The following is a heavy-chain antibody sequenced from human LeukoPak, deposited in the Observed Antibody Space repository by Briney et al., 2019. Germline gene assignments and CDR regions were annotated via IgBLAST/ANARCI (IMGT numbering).Heavy chain of an antibody. V-gene: IGHV1-2*02. CDR3: ARGAQMVRGVNWFDP. CDR2: INPNSGGT. CDR1: GYTFTDYY. J-gene: IGHJ5*02. Sequence: ASVKVSCKASGYTFTDYYMHWVRQAPGQGLEWMGWINPNSGGTTYAQKFQGRVTMTRDTSISTAYMELSRLRSDDTAVYYCARGAQMVRGVNWFDPWGQGTLVTVSS. D-gene: IGHD3-10*01.